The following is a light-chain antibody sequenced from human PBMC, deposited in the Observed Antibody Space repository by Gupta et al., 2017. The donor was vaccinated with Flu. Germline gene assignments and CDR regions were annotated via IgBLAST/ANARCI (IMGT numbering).Light chain of an antibody. CDR2: DAS. V-gene: IGKV1-39*01. CDR1: QRISNY. Sequence: CVFASVRDRGTITCRASQRISNYLNWYQQKPGQAPQFLIYDASSWKSGVPSRFSGSGSGTDFTLTINSLQPEDFATYYCQQSVISPWTFGQGTQVEVK. CDR3: QQSVISPWT. J-gene: IGKJ1*01.